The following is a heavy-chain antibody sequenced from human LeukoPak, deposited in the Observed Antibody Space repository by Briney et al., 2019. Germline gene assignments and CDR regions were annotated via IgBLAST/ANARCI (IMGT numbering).Heavy chain of an antibody. CDR2: INPNSGGT. D-gene: IGHD1-1*01. CDR1: GYTFTGYY. J-gene: IGHJ4*02. V-gene: IGHV1-2*02. CDR3: ARSKGRTGFDY. Sequence: ASVNVSWMASGYTFTGYYMHWVRQAPGQGLEWMGWINPNSGGTNYAQKFQGRVTMTRDTSISTAYMELSRLRADHTAVYYCARSKGRTGFDYWGQGTLVTVSS.